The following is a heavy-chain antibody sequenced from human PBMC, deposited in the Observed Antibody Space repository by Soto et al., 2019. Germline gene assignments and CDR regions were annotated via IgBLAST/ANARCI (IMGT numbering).Heavy chain of an antibody. Sequence: GGSLRLSCAASGFTFSSYEMNWVRQAPGKGLEWVSYISSSGSTIYYADSVKGRFTISRDNAKNSLYLQMNSLRAEDTAVYYCARSDRSGYPDYWGQGILVTVYS. CDR2: ISSSGSTI. D-gene: IGHD3-22*01. CDR1: GFTFSSYE. V-gene: IGHV3-48*03. J-gene: IGHJ4*02. CDR3: ARSDRSGYPDY.